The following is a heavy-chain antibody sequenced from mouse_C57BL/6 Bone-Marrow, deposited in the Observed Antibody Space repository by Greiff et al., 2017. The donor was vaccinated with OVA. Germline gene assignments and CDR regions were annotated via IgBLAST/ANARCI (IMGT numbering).Heavy chain of an antibody. J-gene: IGHJ1*03. CDR3: ARLLYFDV. CDR2: INPGGGGT. V-gene: IGHV1-54*01. CDR1: GYAFTNYL. Sequence: QVQLQQSGAELVRPGTSVKVSCKASGYAFTNYLIEWVKQRPGQGLEWIGVINPGGGGTNYNEKFKGKATLTSDKSSSTAYMQLSSLTSEDSAVYFCARLLYFDVWGTGTTVTVSS.